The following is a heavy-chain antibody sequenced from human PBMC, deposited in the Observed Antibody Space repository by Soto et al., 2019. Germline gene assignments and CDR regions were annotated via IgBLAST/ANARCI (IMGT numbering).Heavy chain of an antibody. D-gene: IGHD6-13*01. CDR2: IYPGDSDI. CDR1: GYDFTNYW. CDR3: ARFRAPRRQLISMSFHL. Sequence: GESLKISCKASGYDFTNYWIAWVRQTPGRGLEWMGMIYPGDSDIRYNPSFRGRVTISADKSITSAFVQWGSLKASDSAIYYCARFRAPRRQLISMSFHLWGLGTLVTVSS. V-gene: IGHV5-51*01. J-gene: IGHJ4*03.